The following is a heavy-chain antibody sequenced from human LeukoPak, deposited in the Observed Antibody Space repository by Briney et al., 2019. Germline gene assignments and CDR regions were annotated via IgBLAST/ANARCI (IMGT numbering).Heavy chain of an antibody. CDR3: ARDLGVVVPAAISPERDY. J-gene: IGHJ4*02. D-gene: IGHD2-2*01. CDR1: GGSFSGYY. CDR2: INHSGST. Sequence: PSETLSLTCAVYGGSFSGYYWSWIRQPPGKGLEWIGEINHSGSTNYNPSLKSRVTISVDTSKNQFSLKLSSVTAADTAVYYCARDLGVVVPAAISPERDYWGQGTLVTVSS. V-gene: IGHV4-34*01.